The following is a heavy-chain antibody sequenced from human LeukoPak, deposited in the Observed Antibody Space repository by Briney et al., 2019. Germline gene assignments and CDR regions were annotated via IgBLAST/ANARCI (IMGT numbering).Heavy chain of an antibody. CDR3: ARDSCGGGGCHYWYFDL. CDR1: GYTFTGYH. CDR2: IHPNSGAT. J-gene: IGHJ2*01. D-gene: IGHD6-19*01. V-gene: IGHV1-2*02. Sequence: GASVKVSCKTSGYTFTGYHMHWVRQAPGQGREWMGWIHPNSGATNYAQKFQGRVTMTRDTPISTASMELSSLKPDDTAVYYCARDSCGGGGCHYWYFDLWGRGTLVTVSS.